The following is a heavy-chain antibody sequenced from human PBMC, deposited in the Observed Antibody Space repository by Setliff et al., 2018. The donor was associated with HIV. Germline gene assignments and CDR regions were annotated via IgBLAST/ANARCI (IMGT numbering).Heavy chain of an antibody. Sequence: SETLSLTCTVSGDSVSNGRYYWSWIRQPAGKGLEWIGNTYTSGSTDYNPSLKSRVTISVDTSKNQFSLKMSSVTAADPAVDYCAGPYSSSSYYYYHMDVWGKGTGVTVSS. V-gene: IGHV4-61*09. J-gene: IGHJ6*03. D-gene: IGHD6-6*01. CDR3: AGPYSSSSYYYYHMDV. CDR2: TYTSGST. CDR1: GDSVSNGRYY.